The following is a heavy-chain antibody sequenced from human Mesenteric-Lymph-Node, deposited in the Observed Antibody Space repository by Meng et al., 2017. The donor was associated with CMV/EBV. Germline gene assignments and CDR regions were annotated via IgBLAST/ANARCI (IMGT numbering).Heavy chain of an antibody. CDR3: ATFWSGYNYFDY. CDR1: GFTFSSYW. Sequence: GESLKISCAASGFTFSSYWMSWVRQAPGKGLEWVANIKQDGSEKYYVDSVKGRFTISRDNAKNSLYLQMNSLRAEDTAVYYCATFWSGYNYFDYWGQERWSPSPQ. V-gene: IGHV3-7*01. D-gene: IGHD3-3*01. J-gene: IGHJ4*01. CDR2: IKQDGSEK.